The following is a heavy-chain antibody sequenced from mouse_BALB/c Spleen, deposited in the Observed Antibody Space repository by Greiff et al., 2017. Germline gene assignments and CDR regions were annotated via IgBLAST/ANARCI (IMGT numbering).Heavy chain of an antibody. CDR2: ISSGGST. D-gene: IGHD2-10*01. J-gene: IGHJ2*01. Sequence: DVMLVESGGGLVKPGGSLKLSCAASGFTFSSYAMSWVRQTPEKRLEWVASISSGGSTYYPDSVKGRFTISRDNARNILYLQMSSLRSEDTAMYYCAMAYYGNFDYWGQGTTLTVSS. CDR1: GFTFSSYA. CDR3: AMAYYGNFDY. V-gene: IGHV5-6-5*01.